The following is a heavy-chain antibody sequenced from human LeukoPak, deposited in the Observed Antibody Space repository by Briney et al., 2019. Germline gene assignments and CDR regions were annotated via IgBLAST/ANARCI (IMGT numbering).Heavy chain of an antibody. D-gene: IGHD3-10*01. J-gene: IGHJ6*02. Sequence: ASVKVSCKASGYTFTGYYMHWVRQAPGQGLEWMGWINPNSGGTNYAQKFQGWVTMTRDTSISTAYMELSRLRSDDTAVYYCARVSTMVRGANTPYYYGMDVWGQGTTVTVSS. CDR1: GYTFTGYY. CDR2: INPNSGGT. V-gene: IGHV1-2*04. CDR3: ARVSTMVRGANTPYYYGMDV.